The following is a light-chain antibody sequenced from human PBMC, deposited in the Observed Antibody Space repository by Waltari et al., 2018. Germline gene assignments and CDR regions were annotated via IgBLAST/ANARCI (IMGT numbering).Light chain of an antibody. CDR2: WAS. CDR3: QQYYSTPWT. J-gene: IGKJ1*01. CDR1: QSVLYSSNSQNY. Sequence: DIMMTQSPDSLAVSLGERATINCKSSQSVLYSSNSQNYLAWYQQKPGQPPKLLIYWASTRESGVPDRFSGSESGTDFTLTISSLQAEDVAVYYCQQYYSTPWTFGQGTKVEIK. V-gene: IGKV4-1*01.